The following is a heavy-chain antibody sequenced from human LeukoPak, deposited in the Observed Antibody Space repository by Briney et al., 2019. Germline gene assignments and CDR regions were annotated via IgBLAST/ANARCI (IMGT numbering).Heavy chain of an antibody. Sequence: GGSLRLSCAASGFTFSSYSMNWVRQAPGKGLEWVSSISSSSSYIYYADSVKGRFTISRDNAKNSLYLQMNSLRAEDTAVYYCARDDFYDSSGYSLGYWGQGTLVTVSS. CDR1: GFTFSSYS. V-gene: IGHV3-21*01. CDR3: ARDDFYDSSGYSLGY. J-gene: IGHJ4*02. D-gene: IGHD3-22*01. CDR2: ISSSSSYI.